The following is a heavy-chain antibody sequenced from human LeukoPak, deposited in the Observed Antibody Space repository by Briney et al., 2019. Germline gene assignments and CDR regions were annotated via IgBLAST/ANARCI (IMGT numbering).Heavy chain of an antibody. Sequence: SETLSLTCTVSGGSIISYYWSWIRQPPGKGLEWIGYIYYSGSTNYNPSLKSRVTISVDTSKNQFSLKLSSVTAADTAVYYCASSVLRYFDWLNNWFDPWGQGTLVTVSS. CDR3: ASSVLRYFDWLNNWFDP. CDR2: IYYSGST. V-gene: IGHV4-59*12. D-gene: IGHD3-9*01. J-gene: IGHJ5*02. CDR1: GGSIISYY.